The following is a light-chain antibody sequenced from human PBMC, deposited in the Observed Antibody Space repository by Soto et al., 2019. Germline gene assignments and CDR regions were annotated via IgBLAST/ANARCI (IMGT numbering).Light chain of an antibody. CDR3: QQSYRTPPIT. CDR2: AAS. Sequence: DIQMTQSPSSLSASVGDRVTITCRASQSISSYLNWYQQKPGKAPKLLIYAASSLQSGVPSRFSGSGSGTDFTLTISSLQPEDFATYYCQQSYRTPPITFGQGTRLEN. J-gene: IGKJ5*01. CDR1: QSISSY. V-gene: IGKV1-39*01.